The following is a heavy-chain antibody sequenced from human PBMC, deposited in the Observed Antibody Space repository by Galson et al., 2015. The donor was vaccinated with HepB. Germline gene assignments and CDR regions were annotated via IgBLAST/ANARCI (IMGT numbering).Heavy chain of an antibody. Sequence: SLRLSCAASGFTFSSYGMHWVRQAPGKGLEWVAVIWYDGSNKYYADSVKGRFTISRDNSKNTLYLQMNSLRAEDTAVYYCARPPLYYDFWSGYDSGGYYFDYWGQGILVTVSS. CDR3: ARPPLYYDFWSGYDSGGYYFDY. V-gene: IGHV3-33*01. J-gene: IGHJ4*02. CDR1: GFTFSSYG. D-gene: IGHD3-3*01. CDR2: IWYDGSNK.